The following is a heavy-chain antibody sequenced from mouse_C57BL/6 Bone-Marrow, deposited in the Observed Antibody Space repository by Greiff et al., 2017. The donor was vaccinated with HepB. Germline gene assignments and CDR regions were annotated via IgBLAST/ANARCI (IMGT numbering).Heavy chain of an antibody. J-gene: IGHJ4*01. CDR3: ARHYSNCYAMDY. CDR2: IYPRSGNT. Sequence: QVQLQQSGAELARPGAPVKLSCKASGYTFTSYGISWVKQRTGQGLEWIGEIYPRSGNTYYNEKFKGKATLTADKSSSTAYMELRSLTSEDSAVYFCARHYSNCYAMDYWGQGTSVTVSS. D-gene: IGHD2-5*01. CDR1: GYTFTSYG. V-gene: IGHV1-81*01.